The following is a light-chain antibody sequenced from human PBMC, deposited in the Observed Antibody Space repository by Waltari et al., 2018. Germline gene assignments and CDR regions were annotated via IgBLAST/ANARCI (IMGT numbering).Light chain of an antibody. CDR3: SSYTPTSILV. CDR2: AVT. V-gene: IGLV2-14*03. J-gene: IGLJ2*01. Sequence: QSALTQPASVSGSPGQSLTLPCSGTSSAVGSYNYVSWYQQHPGTPPNLLISAVTKRPSGVSGRFSGSKSGNTASLTISGLQPEDEADYFCSSYTPTSILVFGGGTKLTV. CDR1: SSAVGSYNY.